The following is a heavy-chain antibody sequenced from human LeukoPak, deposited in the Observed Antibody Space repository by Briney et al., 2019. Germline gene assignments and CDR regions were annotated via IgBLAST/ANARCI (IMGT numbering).Heavy chain of an antibody. CDR2: ISNICGST. CDR1: GFNFNYYG. Sequence: GGSLRLSCAASGFNFNYYGMSWVRQAPGKGLEGVSGISNICGSTHYADSVRGRFTISRDNSKNTLYLQMTSLSAEDTAVYYCAKDQGSGSENYSWGYFDYWGKGTLVTVSS. D-gene: IGHD3-10*01. CDR3: AKDQGSGSENYSWGYFDY. J-gene: IGHJ4*02. V-gene: IGHV3-23*01.